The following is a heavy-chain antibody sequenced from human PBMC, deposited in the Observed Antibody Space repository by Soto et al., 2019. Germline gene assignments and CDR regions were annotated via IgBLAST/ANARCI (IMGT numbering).Heavy chain of an antibody. CDR1: GFTFSSYA. D-gene: IGHD2-21*01. CDR3: AREGVEMAPNFDY. V-gene: IGHV3-30-3*01. J-gene: IGHJ4*02. Sequence: PGGSLRLSCAASGFTFSSYAMHWVRQAPGKGLEWVAVISYDGSNKYYADSVKGRFTISRDNSKNTLYLQMNSLRAEDTAVYYCAREGVEMAPNFDYWGQGTLVTVSS. CDR2: ISYDGSNK.